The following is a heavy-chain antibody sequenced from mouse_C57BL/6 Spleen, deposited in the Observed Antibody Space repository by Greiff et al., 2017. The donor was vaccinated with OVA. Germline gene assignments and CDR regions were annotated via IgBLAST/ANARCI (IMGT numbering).Heavy chain of an antibody. V-gene: IGHV5-17*01. J-gene: IGHJ1*03. CDR3: ARGHYYGSSYWYFDV. CDR2: ISSGSSTI. Sequence: EVKLMESGGGLVKPGGSLKLSCAASGFTFSDYGMHWVRQAPEKGLEWVAYISSGSSTISYADTVKGRFTISRDNAKNTLFLQMTSLRSEDTAMYYCARGHYYGSSYWYFDVWGTGTTVTVSS. D-gene: IGHD1-1*01. CDR1: GFTFSDYG.